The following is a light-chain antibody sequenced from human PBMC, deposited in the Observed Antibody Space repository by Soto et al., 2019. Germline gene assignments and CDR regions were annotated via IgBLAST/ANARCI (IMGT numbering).Light chain of an antibody. J-gene: IGKJ1*01. CDR1: QRGSKW. CDR3: QQYKSPPWT. CDR2: DAS. Sequence: DIQVTQSPSTLSADAGDRVIITCRASQRGSKWLAWYQQNPGKAPTLLLYDASNLQGGVPYRFSGRGSGTEFTLTFSDLQPDDFATYYCQQYKSPPWTFGQGTKGDIK. V-gene: IGKV1-5*01.